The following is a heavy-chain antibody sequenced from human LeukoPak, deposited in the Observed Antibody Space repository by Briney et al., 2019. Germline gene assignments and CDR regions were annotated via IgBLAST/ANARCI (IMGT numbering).Heavy chain of an antibody. CDR1: GFTFSDYY. J-gene: IGHJ4*02. Sequence: GGSLRLSCAGSGFTFSDYYMSWIRQAPGKGLEWVSYISSSGSTIYYADSVKGRFTISRDNAKNSLYLQMNSLRAEDTAVYYCARGSRSYYSSGYYYYFDYWGQGTLVTVSS. D-gene: IGHD3-22*01. CDR2: ISSSGSTI. V-gene: IGHV3-11*01. CDR3: ARGSRSYYSSGYYYYFDY.